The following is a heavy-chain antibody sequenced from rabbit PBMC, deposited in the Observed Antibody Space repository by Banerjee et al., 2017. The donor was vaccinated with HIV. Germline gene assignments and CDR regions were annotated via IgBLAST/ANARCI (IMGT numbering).Heavy chain of an antibody. D-gene: IGHD8-1*01. CDR2: IVTGDAYT. CDR1: GFSFSNKYV. CDR3: ARDGGRSVYTQYYFNL. V-gene: IGHV1S47*01. J-gene: IGHJ4*01. Sequence: QQQLEESGGGLVKPEGSLTLSCTASGFSFSNKYVICWVRQAPGKGLEWIACIVTGDAYTYYANWVNGRFTISRSTSLNTVTLQMTSLTAADTATYFCARDGGRSVYTQYYFNLWGPGTIVTV.